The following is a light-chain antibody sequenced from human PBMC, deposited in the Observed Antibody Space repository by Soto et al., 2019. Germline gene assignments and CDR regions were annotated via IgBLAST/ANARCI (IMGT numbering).Light chain of an antibody. V-gene: IGKV3D-20*02. Sequence: ILLTQSPGTLSLSLGQRATPSCTASQSISSSSLAWYQQKPGHPPRLLIYCAFNRAAGIPARFSGSGSGTDFTLTISSLEPEDSAVYYCQQRNIWPPVTFGQGTRLEIK. CDR3: QQRNIWPPVT. CDR2: CAF. J-gene: IGKJ5*01. CDR1: QSISSSS.